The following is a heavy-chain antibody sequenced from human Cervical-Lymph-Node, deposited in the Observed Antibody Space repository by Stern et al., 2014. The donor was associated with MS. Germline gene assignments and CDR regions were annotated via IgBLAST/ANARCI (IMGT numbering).Heavy chain of an antibody. Sequence: EVQLVESGAEVRKPGESLRISCEVSGYRFTNNWIGWVRQLPGKGLEWMGIIYPGDSETRYSPSFQGHGPILVDKSTTIPYLQWSSLKASDTAIYYCARRGHGYMGIDYWGQGTLVTVSS. CDR2: IYPGDSET. CDR1: GYRFTNNW. CDR3: ARRGHGYMGIDY. V-gene: IGHV5-51*03. D-gene: IGHD1-1*01. J-gene: IGHJ4*02.